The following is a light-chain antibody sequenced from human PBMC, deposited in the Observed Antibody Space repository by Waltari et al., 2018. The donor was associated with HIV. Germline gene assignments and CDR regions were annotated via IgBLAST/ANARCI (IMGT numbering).Light chain of an antibody. Sequence: AVTQPASVSGLPGQSTTISCTGAASDFGLSNSVSWYQQHSGNPPRLILYDVDSRASGVSDRFSGSMSGNTASLTISGLRAEDEGHYYCASFTDDNTVIFGGGTEVTVL. CDR3: ASFTDDNTVI. CDR2: DVD. J-gene: IGLJ2*01. CDR1: ASDFGLSNS. V-gene: IGLV2-14*03.